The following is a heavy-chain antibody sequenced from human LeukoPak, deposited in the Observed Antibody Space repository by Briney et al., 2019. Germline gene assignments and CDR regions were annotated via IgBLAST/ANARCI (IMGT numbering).Heavy chain of an antibody. Sequence: SETLSLTCTVSGGSISSSSYYWGWIRQPPGKGLEWIVSIYYSGSTYYNPSLKSRVTISVDTSKNQFSLKLSSVTAADTAVYYCARCAGYCSGGSCYFYYYYYYMDVWGKGTTVTVSS. CDR3: ARCAGYCSGGSCYFYYYYYYMDV. CDR1: GGSISSSSYY. D-gene: IGHD2-15*01. J-gene: IGHJ6*03. V-gene: IGHV4-39*01. CDR2: IYYSGST.